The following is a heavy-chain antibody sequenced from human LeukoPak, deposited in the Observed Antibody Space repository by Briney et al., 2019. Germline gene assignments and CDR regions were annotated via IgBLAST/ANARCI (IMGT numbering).Heavy chain of an antibody. D-gene: IGHD4-17*01. J-gene: IGHJ4*02. V-gene: IGHV3-66*01. CDR2: IYSGDTT. Sequence: GGSLRLSCAASGITVSRNYMNWVRQAPGKGLEWVSVIYSGDTTHYADSVKGRFSISRDNSKSTLYLQMNNLRVEDTAVYYCARDLAYGDYIYDYWGQGTLVTVSS. CDR1: GITVSRNY. CDR3: ARDLAYGDYIYDY.